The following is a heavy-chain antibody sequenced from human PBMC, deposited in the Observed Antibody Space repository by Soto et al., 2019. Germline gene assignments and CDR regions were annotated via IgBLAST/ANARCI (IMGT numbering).Heavy chain of an antibody. CDR1: GGSISSGGYY. Sequence: PSETLSLTCTVSGGSISSGGYYWSWIRQHPGKGLEWIGYIYYSGSTYYNPSLKSRVTISVDTSKNQFSLKLSSVTAADTAVYYCARGPGFGVVIPIDWFDPWGQGTLVTVSS. J-gene: IGHJ5*02. CDR2: IYYSGST. V-gene: IGHV4-31*03. CDR3: ARGPGFGVVIPIDWFDP. D-gene: IGHD3-3*01.